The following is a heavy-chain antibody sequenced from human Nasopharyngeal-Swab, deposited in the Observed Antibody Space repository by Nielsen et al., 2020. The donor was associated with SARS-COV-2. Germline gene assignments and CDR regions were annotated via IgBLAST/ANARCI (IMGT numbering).Heavy chain of an antibody. CDR3: AKDGYYYDSSGYYSFDP. Sequence: GESLKISCAASGFTFGSYGMHWVRQAPGKGLEWVAVISYDGSNKYYADSVKGRFTISRDNSKNTLYLQMNSLRAEDTAVYYCAKDGYYYDSSGYYSFDPWGQGTLVTVSS. V-gene: IGHV3-30*18. J-gene: IGHJ5*02. CDR2: ISYDGSNK. D-gene: IGHD3-22*01. CDR1: GFTFGSYG.